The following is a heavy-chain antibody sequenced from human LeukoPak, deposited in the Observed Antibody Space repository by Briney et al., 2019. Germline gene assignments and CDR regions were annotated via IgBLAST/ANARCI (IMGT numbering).Heavy chain of an antibody. D-gene: IGHD2-21*01. CDR1: GFTVSNNY. CDR2: IYSGSTT. J-gene: IGHJ2*01. CDR3: ARVTIPWSFDL. V-gene: IGHV3-53*01. Sequence: PGGSLRLSCAASGFTVSNNYMGWVRQAPGRELDWVSVIYSGSTTAYYADSVKGRFTISRDNSKNTLFLQMNSLRAEDTAVYYCARVTIPWSFDLWGRGTLVTVSS.